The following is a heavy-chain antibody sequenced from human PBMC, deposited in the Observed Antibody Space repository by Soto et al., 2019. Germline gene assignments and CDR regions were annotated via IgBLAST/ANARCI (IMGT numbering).Heavy chain of an antibody. V-gene: IGHV3-33*01. D-gene: IGHD2-15*01. J-gene: IGHJ2*01. Sequence: QVQLVESGGGVVQPGRSLRLSCVASGFIFSSYGMHWVRQAPGKGLEWVAVIWYDGSNKYYADSVKGRFTISRDNSKNALYLQMNSLRVEDTAVYYCARDATLLVVWFFDLWGRGTLVTVSS. CDR3: ARDATLLVVWFFDL. CDR1: GFIFSSYG. CDR2: IWYDGSNK.